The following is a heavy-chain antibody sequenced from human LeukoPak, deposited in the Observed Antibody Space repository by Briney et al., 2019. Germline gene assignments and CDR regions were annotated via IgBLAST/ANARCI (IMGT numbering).Heavy chain of an antibody. CDR1: GYTFTGYY. V-gene: IGHV1-2*02. CDR3: ARDHPRGLYNWFDP. J-gene: IGHJ5*02. CDR2: INPNSGGT. Sequence: ASVKVSCXASGYTFTGYYMHWVRRACGQGLEWMAWINPNSGGTNYAQKFQGRVTMTRDTSISTAYMELSRLRSDDTAVYYCARDHPRGLYNWFDPWGQGTLVTVSS.